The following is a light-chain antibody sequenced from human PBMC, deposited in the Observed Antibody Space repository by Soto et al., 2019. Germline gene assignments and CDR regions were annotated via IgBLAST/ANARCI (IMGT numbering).Light chain of an antibody. CDR1: SSDVGYYNY. J-gene: IGLJ1*01. Sequence: QSVLTQPRSVSGSPGQSVTISCTGTSSDVGYYNYVSWYQQHPGTAPKLMIYDVSMRPSGVPDRFSGSKSGNTASLTISGLQAEDEADYYCCSYAGSYTFYAFGTGTKATVL. CDR2: DVS. V-gene: IGLV2-11*01. CDR3: CSYAGSYTFYA.